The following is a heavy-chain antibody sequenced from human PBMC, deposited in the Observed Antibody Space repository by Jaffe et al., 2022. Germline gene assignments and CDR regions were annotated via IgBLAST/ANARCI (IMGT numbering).Heavy chain of an antibody. CDR3: ARLLVSSGWYGWFDP. CDR1: GDSIGTYY. Sequence: QVQLQESGPGLVKPSETLSLTCTVSGDSIGTYYWSWIRQPPGKGLEWIGYIYYSGSTNYNPSLKSRVTISLDTPKNQFSLKLSSVTAADTAVYYCARLLVSSGWYGWFDPWGQGTLVTVSS. D-gene: IGHD6-19*01. V-gene: IGHV4-59*13. CDR2: IYYSGST. J-gene: IGHJ5*02.